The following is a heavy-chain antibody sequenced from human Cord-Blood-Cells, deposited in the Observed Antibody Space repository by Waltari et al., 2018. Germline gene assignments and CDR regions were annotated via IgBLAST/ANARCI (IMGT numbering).Heavy chain of an antibody. V-gene: IGHV1-69*01. Sequence: QVQLVQSGAAVKKPGSSVKVSCKASGGTFSSYAISWVRQAPGQGLEWMGGIIPIFGTANYAQKFQGRVTITADESTSTAYMELSSLRSEDTAVYYCARDRAGEAYYYYYGMDVWGQGTTVTVSS. D-gene: IGHD3-10*01. CDR3: ARDRAGEAYYYYYGMDV. CDR2: IIPIFGTA. CDR1: GGTFSSYA. J-gene: IGHJ6*02.